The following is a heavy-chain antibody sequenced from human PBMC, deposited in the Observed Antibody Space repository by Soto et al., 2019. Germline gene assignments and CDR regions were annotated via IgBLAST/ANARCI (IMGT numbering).Heavy chain of an antibody. CDR2: IYYSGST. J-gene: IGHJ4*02. D-gene: IGHD2-2*01. V-gene: IGHV4-59*01. Sequence: SETLSLTCTVSGGSFSSYYWSWIRQPPGKGLEWIGYIYYSGSTNYNPSLKSRVTISVDTSKNQFSLKLSSVTAADTAVYYCARVLRLRIPDPVVPAAMFRYYFDYWGQGTLVTVSS. CDR3: ARVLRLRIPDPVVPAAMFRYYFDY. CDR1: GGSFSSYY.